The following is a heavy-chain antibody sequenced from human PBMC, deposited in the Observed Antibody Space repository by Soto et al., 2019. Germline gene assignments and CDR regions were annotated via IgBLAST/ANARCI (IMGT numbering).Heavy chain of an antibody. V-gene: IGHV4-34*01. J-gene: IGHJ4*02. CDR1: GGSFSGYY. D-gene: IGHD1-7*01. CDR2: INHSGST. CDR3: ARGGDWNYHFDY. Sequence: PSETLSLTCAVYGGSFSGYYWSWIRQPPGKGLEWIGEINHSGSTNYNPSLKSRVTISVDTSKNQFSLKLSSVTAADTAVYYCARGGDWNYHFDYWGQGTLVTVSS.